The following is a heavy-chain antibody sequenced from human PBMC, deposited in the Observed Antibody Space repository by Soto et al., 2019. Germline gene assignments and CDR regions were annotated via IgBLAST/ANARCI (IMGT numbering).Heavy chain of an antibody. V-gene: IGHV5-51*01. D-gene: IGHD6-25*01. Sequence: GESLKISCKGSGYSFTSYWIGWVRQMPGKGLEWMGIIYPGDSDTRYSPSFQGQVTISTDKPISTAYLQWSSLKASDTAMYYCARRIAAEDYYYGMDVWGQGTTVTVSS. CDR3: ARRIAAEDYYYGMDV. CDR1: GYSFTSYW. J-gene: IGHJ6*02. CDR2: IYPGDSDT.